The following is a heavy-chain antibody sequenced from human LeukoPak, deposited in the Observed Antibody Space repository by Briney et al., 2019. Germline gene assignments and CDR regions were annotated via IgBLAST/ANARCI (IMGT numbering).Heavy chain of an antibody. V-gene: IGHV3-20*04. CDR2: INWNGGST. CDR1: GFSFTEYN. CDR3: ARSTAAVGTSGLHYYYYYMDV. D-gene: IGHD6-13*01. Sequence: PGGSLRLSCAASGFSFTEYNFHWVRQTPGKGLEWVSGINWNGGSTGYADSVKGRFTISRDNAKNSLYLQMNSLRAEDTALYYCARSTAAVGTSGLHYYYYYMDVWGKGTTVTVSS. J-gene: IGHJ6*03.